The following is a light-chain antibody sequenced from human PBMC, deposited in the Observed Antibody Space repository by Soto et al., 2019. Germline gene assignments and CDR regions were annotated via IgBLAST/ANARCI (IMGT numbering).Light chain of an antibody. CDR2: GES. J-gene: IGKJ5*01. Sequence: EIVMSQAPSTRCVSPGERATLSCRPSKSVSSNLAWYQQKPGQAPRLLIYGESTRATGIPARFSGSGSGTEFTLTISSLQSEDFAVYYCQKYNNWPLTTFGQGTRL. CDR3: QKYNNWPLTT. CDR1: KSVSSN. V-gene: IGKV3-15*01.